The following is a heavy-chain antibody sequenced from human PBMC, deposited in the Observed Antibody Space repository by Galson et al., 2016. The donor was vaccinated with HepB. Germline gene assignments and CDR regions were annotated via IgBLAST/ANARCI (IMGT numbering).Heavy chain of an antibody. CDR1: GYTFTSYD. CDR3: ARTMVRGVTGFDI. CDR2: MNPSSGNT. Sequence: SVKVSCKASGYTFTSYDINWVRQASGQGLECMGWMNPSSGNTGYAQNFQGRVSMTSDASISTAYMELSGLRSEDTAVYYCARTMVRGVTGFDIWGQGTMVAVTS. J-gene: IGHJ3*02. D-gene: IGHD3-10*01. V-gene: IGHV1-8*01.